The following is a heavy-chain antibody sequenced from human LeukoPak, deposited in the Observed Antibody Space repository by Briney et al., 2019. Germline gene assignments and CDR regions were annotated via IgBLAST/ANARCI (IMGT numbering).Heavy chain of an antibody. D-gene: IGHD1-26*01. CDR1: GFTFSSYA. CDR2: INAGNGNT. J-gene: IGHJ4*02. CDR3: ARVGKWELPNY. Sequence: PGGSLRLSCAASGFTFSSYAMHWVRQAPGQRLEWMGWINAGNGNTKYSQKFQGRVTITRDTSASTAYMELSSLRSEDTAVYYCARVGKWELPNYWGQGTLVTVSS. V-gene: IGHV1-3*01.